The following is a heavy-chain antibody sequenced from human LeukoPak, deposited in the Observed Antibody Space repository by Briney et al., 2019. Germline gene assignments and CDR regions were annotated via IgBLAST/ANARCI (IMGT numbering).Heavy chain of an antibody. V-gene: IGHV4-59*01. CDR3: ARGPDYYDSSGYYGDAFDI. Sequence: PSGTLSLTCTVSGGSISSYYWSWIRQPPGKGLEWIGYIYYSGSTNYNPSLKSRVTISVDTSKNQFSLKLSSVTAADTAVYYCARGPDYYDSSGYYGDAFDIWGQGTMVAVSS. D-gene: IGHD3-22*01. CDR1: GGSISSYY. J-gene: IGHJ3*02. CDR2: IYYSGST.